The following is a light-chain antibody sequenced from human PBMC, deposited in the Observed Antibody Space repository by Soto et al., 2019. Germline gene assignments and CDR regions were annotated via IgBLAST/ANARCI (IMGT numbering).Light chain of an antibody. V-gene: IGLV2-8*01. CDR1: SSDVGDYNY. Sequence: QSALTQPPSASGSPGQSVTISCTGTSSDVGDYNYVSWYQQHPGKAPKLMIYEVNKRPSGVPDRFSGSKSGNTASLTVSGLKAEDEADYYCSSYAGSNTVLFGGGTKVTVL. J-gene: IGLJ2*01. CDR2: EVN. CDR3: SSYAGSNTVL.